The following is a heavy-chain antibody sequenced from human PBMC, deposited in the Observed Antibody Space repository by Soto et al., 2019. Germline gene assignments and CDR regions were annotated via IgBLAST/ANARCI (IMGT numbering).Heavy chain of an antibody. J-gene: IGHJ4*02. CDR2: IYYIGST. CDR3: ARQWSDSVCDY. Sequence: SETLALTCTVSDCPISMEYWSCIRQPQGNRLGWIWYIYYIGSTTYNPSLKSRATISVDTSKNQFSLKLSSVTAADTAGYYCARQWSDSVCDYWGQGTLVTVS. CDR1: DCPISMEY. D-gene: IGHD3-3*01. V-gene: IGHV4-59*08.